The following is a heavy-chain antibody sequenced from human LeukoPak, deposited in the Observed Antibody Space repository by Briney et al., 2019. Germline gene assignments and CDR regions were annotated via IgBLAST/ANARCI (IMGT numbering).Heavy chain of an antibody. V-gene: IGHV4-59*08. CDR1: GGPFSGYY. CDR3: ASAYDSSGYYLDY. CDR2: IYYSGST. Sequence: SETLSLTCAVYGGPFSGYYWSWIRQPPGKGLEWIGYIYYSGSTNYNPSLKSRVTISVDTSKNQFSLKLSSVTAADTAVYYCASAYDSSGYYLDYWGQGTLVTVSS. D-gene: IGHD3-22*01. J-gene: IGHJ4*02.